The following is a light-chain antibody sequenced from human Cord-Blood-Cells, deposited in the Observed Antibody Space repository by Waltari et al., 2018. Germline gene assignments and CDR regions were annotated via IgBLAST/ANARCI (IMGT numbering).Light chain of an antibody. V-gene: IGLV2-23*03. CDR3: CSYAGSSTFVYV. Sequence: QSALTQPASVSGSPGQSITISCTGTSSDVGSYNLVSWYQQHPGKAPKLMIYEGSKRLSGVSNRFAGSKSGNTASLTISGLQAEDEADYYCCSYAGSSTFVYVFGTGTKVTVL. CDR1: SSDVGSYNL. J-gene: IGLJ1*01. CDR2: EGS.